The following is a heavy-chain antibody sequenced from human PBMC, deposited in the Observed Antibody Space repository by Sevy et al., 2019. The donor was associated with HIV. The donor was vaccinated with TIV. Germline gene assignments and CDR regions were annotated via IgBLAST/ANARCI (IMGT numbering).Heavy chain of an antibody. CDR1: GYRFDNYA. V-gene: IGHV3-9*01. CDR2: ISWSSGSI. Sequence: GGSLRLSCSGYGYRFDNYAMHWVRQPPGKGLEWVSGISWSSGSIDYADSVKGRFTISRDNAKNSLFLQMNSLRPEDTALYFCARDIRPTYHFFGMDVWGHGTKVTVSS. D-gene: IGHD2-21*01. CDR3: ARDIRPTYHFFGMDV. J-gene: IGHJ6*02.